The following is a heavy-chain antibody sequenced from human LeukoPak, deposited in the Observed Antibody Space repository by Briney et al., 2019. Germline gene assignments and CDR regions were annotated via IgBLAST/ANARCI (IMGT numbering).Heavy chain of an antibody. Sequence: GASVKVSCKASGYTFTSYGISWVRQAPGQGLEWMGWISAYNGNTNYAQKLQGRVTMTRDTSISTAYMELSRLRSDDTAVYYCARYSGSYYRDNWFDPWGQGTLVTVSS. D-gene: IGHD1-26*01. CDR2: ISAYNGNT. CDR3: ARYSGSYYRDNWFDP. V-gene: IGHV1-18*01. J-gene: IGHJ5*02. CDR1: GYTFTSYG.